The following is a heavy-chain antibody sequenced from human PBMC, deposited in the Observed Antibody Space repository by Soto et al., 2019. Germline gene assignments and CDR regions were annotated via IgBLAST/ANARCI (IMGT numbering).Heavy chain of an antibody. CDR3: ARDGVATEGIAAAGTTHYYYMDV. CDR1: GFTFSNAW. D-gene: IGHD6-13*01. Sequence: GSLRLSCAASGFTFSNAWMNWVRQAPGKGLEWIGYIYNSGTTDYNPSLKSRVTISVDTSKNQFSLKLSSVTAADTAVYYCARDGVATEGIAAAGTTHYYYMDVWGKGTTVTVSS. CDR2: IYNSGTT. V-gene: IGHV4-59*12. J-gene: IGHJ6*03.